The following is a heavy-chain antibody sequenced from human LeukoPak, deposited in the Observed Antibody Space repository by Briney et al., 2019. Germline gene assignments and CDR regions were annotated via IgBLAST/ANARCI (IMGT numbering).Heavy chain of an antibody. V-gene: IGHV4-39*07. Sequence: PSETLSLTCTVSGGSISSSSYYWGWIRQPPGKGLEWIGSIYYSGSTYYNPSLKSRVTISVDTSKNQFSLKLSSVTAADTAVYYCARDPPTQNSYGFLFDYWGQGTLVTVSS. D-gene: IGHD5-18*01. CDR2: IYYSGST. CDR1: GGSISSSSYY. CDR3: ARDPPTQNSYGFLFDY. J-gene: IGHJ4*02.